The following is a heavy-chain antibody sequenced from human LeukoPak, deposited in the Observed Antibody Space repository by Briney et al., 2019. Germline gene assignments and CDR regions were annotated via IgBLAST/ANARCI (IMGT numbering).Heavy chain of an antibody. CDR3: ARDRYHDSSGYYDT. Sequence: ASVKVSCKASGYTFTSYYMHWVRQAPGQGLEWMGWINPNSGGTNYAQKFQGRVTMTRDTSISTAYMELSRLRSDDTAVYYCARDRYHDSSGYYDTWGQGTLVTVSS. V-gene: IGHV1-2*02. CDR1: GYTFTSYY. CDR2: INPNSGGT. J-gene: IGHJ4*02. D-gene: IGHD3-22*01.